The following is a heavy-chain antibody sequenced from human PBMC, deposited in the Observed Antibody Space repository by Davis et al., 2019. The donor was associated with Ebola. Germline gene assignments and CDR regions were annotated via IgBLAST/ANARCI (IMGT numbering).Heavy chain of an antibody. CDR2: IYYSGST. CDR3: ARALRGKAYYYMDV. CDR1: GGSISSYY. Sequence: PSETLSLTCTVSGGSISSYYWSWIRQPPGKGLEWIGYIYYSGSTNYNPSLKSRVTISVDTSKNQFSLKLSSVTAADTAVYYCARALRGKAYYYMDVWGKGTTVTVSS. D-gene: IGHD4-17*01. V-gene: IGHV4-59*01. J-gene: IGHJ6*03.